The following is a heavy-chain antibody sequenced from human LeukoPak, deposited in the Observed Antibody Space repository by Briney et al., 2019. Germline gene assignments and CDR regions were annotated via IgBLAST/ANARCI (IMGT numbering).Heavy chain of an antibody. CDR1: GFPFSSYG. V-gene: IGHV3-33*03. CDR3: ATVRGGNTRDFDY. Sequence: GTSLRLSCAASGFPFSSYGMHWVRQAPGKGLEWVAVIWNDGSNKYYVESVKGRFTISRDDSKNTLYLQMNSLRAEDTAVYYCATVRGGNTRDFDYWGQGTLVTVSS. D-gene: IGHD4-23*01. J-gene: IGHJ4*02. CDR2: IWNDGSNK.